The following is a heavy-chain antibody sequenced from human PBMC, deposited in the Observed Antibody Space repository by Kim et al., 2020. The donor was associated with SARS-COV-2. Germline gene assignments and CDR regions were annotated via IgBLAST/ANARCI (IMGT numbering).Heavy chain of an antibody. Sequence: GESLRLSCATSGFTFSTYGMHWVRQAPGKGLEWVAVIWYDGSNKYYADSVKGRFSISRDNSKNTLYLQMNSLRAEDTAVYYCARDISAHSAAYWGQGTLVTVSS. CDR2: IWYDGSNK. CDR1: GFTFSTYG. V-gene: IGHV3-33*01. D-gene: IGHD2-15*01. J-gene: IGHJ4*02. CDR3: ARDISAHSAAY.